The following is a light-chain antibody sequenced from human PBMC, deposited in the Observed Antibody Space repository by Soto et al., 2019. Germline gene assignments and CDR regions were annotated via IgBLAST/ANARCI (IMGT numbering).Light chain of an antibody. J-gene: IGKJ1*01. CDR1: QNIGSR. Sequence: DIQMTQSPSTLSASVGDRVAITCRASQNIGSRLAWYQQKPDEAPKLLIYDASSLESGVPLRFGGSGSGTDFTLIISSLQPDDFATYYCQQSYSTPRTFGQGTKVDIK. CDR2: DAS. CDR3: QQSYSTPRT. V-gene: IGKV1-5*01.